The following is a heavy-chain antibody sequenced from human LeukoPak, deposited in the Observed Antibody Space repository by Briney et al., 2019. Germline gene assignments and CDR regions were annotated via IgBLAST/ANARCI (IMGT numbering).Heavy chain of an antibody. CDR1: GVSVSSFY. CDR2: IYYSGST. CDR3: ARSRWLRFHWFDP. Sequence: SQTLSHTCTDSGVSVSSFYWSWLRQTPEKGLEWIGYIYYSGSTNYNPSLKSRVTISVDTSKNQFSLKLSSVTAADTAVYYCARSRWLRFHWFDPWGQGTLVTVSS. V-gene: IGHV4-59*02. D-gene: IGHD5-12*01. J-gene: IGHJ5*02.